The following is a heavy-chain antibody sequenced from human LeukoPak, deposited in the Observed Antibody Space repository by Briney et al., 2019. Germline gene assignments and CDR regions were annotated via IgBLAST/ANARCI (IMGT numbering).Heavy chain of an antibody. CDR1: GFTFSSYG. D-gene: IGHD2-2*01. Sequence: QAGGSLRLSCAASGFTFSSYGMHWVRQAPGKGLEWVAFIRYDGSNKYYADSVKGRFTISRDNSKNTLYLQMNSLRAEDTAVYYYAKGRQTYCSSTSCYSGDGYWGQGTLVTVSS. J-gene: IGHJ4*02. CDR3: AKGRQTYCSSTSCYSGDGY. V-gene: IGHV3-30*02. CDR2: IRYDGSNK.